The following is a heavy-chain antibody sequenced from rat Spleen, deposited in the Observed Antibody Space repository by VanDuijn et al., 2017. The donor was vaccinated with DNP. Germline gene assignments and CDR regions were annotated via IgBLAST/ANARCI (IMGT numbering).Heavy chain of an antibody. CDR2: IDSAGST. J-gene: IGHJ2*01. V-gene: IGHV3-3*01. CDR1: GYSITSGYG. D-gene: IGHD1-11*01. Sequence: EMQLQESGPGLVKPSHSLSLTCSVTGYSITSGYGWTWIRKFPGNKLEWMGSIDSAGSTNYNPPLRSRISITRDTSKNQFFLQLTSVTTEDTAIYYCTRGPNYGIYPDYFDYWGQGVMVTVSS. CDR3: TRGPNYGIYPDYFDY.